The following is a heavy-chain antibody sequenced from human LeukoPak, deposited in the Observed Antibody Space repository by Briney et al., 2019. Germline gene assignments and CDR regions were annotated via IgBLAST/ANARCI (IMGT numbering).Heavy chain of an antibody. Sequence: GGSLRLSCAASGFTFSSYAMHWVRQAPGKGLEWVAVISYDGSNKYYADSVKGRFTISRDNSKNTLYLQMNSLRAEDTAVYYCARDDIVATIFGKGLDYWGQGTLVTVSS. CDR1: GFTFSSYA. V-gene: IGHV3-30*04. CDR2: ISYDGSNK. J-gene: IGHJ4*02. CDR3: ARDDIVATIFGKGLDY. D-gene: IGHD5-12*01.